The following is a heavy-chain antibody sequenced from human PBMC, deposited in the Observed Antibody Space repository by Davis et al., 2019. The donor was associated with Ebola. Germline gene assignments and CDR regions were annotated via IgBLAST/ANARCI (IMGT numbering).Heavy chain of an antibody. J-gene: IGHJ3*02. CDR2: IKQDGSEK. V-gene: IGHV3-7*01. CDR3: ARAQLTYYDFWSGYYTGAFDI. Sequence: PSETLSLTCAVSGGSISSSNWWSWVRQAPGKGLEWVANIKQDGSEKYYVDSVKGRFTISRDNSKNTLYLQMNSLRAEDTAVYYCARAQLTYYDFWSGYYTGAFDIWGQGTMVTVSS. CDR1: GGSISSSNW. D-gene: IGHD3-3*01.